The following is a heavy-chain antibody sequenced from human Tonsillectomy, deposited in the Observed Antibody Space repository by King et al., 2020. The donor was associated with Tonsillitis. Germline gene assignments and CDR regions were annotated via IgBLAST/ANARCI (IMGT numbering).Heavy chain of an antibody. CDR3: ARSPTNYGGNSFDY. D-gene: IGHD2-21*01. CDR2: MNPNSRNT. V-gene: IGHV1-8*01. J-gene: IGHJ4*02. Sequence: QLVQSGAEVKKPGASVKVSYKTSGYTFTNYDINWVRQAPGQGLQWVGWMNPNSRNTGYAQKFQGRVTMTWNTSITTAYMELSSLRSDDTAVFYCARSPTNYGGNSFDYWGLGTLVTVSS. CDR1: GYTFTNYD.